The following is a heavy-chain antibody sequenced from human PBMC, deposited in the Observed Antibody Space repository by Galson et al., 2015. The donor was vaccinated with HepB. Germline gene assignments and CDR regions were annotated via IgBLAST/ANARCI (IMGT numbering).Heavy chain of an antibody. V-gene: IGHV3-30*02. CDR3: AKDLKYYYGSGSYSWVGSGYFDY. Sequence: SLRLSCAASGFTFSSYGMHWVRQAPGKGLEWVAFIRYDGSNKYYADSVKGRFTISRDNSKNTLYLQMNSLRAGDTAVYYCAKDLKYYYGSGSYSWVGSGYFDYWGQGTLVTVSS. J-gene: IGHJ4*02. D-gene: IGHD3-10*01. CDR2: IRYDGSNK. CDR1: GFTFSSYG.